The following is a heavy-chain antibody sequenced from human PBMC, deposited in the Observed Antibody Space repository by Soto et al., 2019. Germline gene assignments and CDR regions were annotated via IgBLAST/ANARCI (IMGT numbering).Heavy chain of an antibody. J-gene: IGHJ3*02. CDR3: ARDGDFWSGYRSAFDI. D-gene: IGHD3-3*01. CDR2: IYTSGST. CDR1: GGSISSCY. V-gene: IGHV4-4*07. Sequence: SETLSLTCTVSGGSISSCYWSWIRQPAGKGLEWIGRIYTSGSTNYNPSLKSRVTMSVDTSKNQFSLKLSSVTAADTAVYYCARDGDFWSGYRSAFDIWGQGTMVTVSS.